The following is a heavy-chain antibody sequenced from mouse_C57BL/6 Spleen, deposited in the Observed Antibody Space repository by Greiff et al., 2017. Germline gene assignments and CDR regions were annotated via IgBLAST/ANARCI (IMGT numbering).Heavy chain of an antibody. CDR3: ARQGYYGSSPWFAY. J-gene: IGHJ3*01. CDR2: INSDGGST. V-gene: IGHV5-2*01. CDR1: EYEFPSHD. Sequence: EVNVVESGGGLVQPGESLKLSCESNEYEFPSHDMSWVRKTPEKRLELVAAINSDGGSTYYPDTMERRFIISRDNTKKTLYLQMSSLRSEDTALYYCARQGYYGSSPWFAYWGQGTLVTVSA. D-gene: IGHD1-1*01.